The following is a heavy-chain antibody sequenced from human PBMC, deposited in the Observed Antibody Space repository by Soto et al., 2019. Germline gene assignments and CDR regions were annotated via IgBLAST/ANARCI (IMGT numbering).Heavy chain of an antibody. V-gene: IGHV4-59*01. D-gene: IGHD2-15*01. CDR1: RRFLKCYH. Sequence: ENLFLTLTFLRRFLKCYHWGLVPEPPGKGLEWIGYIYYSGSTNYNPSLKSRVTISVDTSKNQFSLKLSSVTAADTAVYYCARVGVVVVAAISTAAFDIWGQGTMVTLS. CDR2: IYYSGST. J-gene: IGHJ3*02. CDR3: ARVGVVVVAAISTAAFDI.